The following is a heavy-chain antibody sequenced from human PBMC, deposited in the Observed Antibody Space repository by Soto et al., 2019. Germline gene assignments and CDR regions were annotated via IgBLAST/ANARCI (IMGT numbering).Heavy chain of an antibody. J-gene: IGHJ5*02. CDR1: GFTFSSYA. Sequence: GGSLRLSCAASGFTFSSYAMSWVRQAPGKGLEWVSAISGSGGSTYYADSVKGRFTISRDNSKNTLYLQMNSLRAEDTAVYYCAKVLGTLRFLDSTAERVDPWGQGTLVTVSS. CDR2: ISGSGGST. D-gene: IGHD3-3*01. V-gene: IGHV3-23*01. CDR3: AKVLGTLRFLDSTAERVDP.